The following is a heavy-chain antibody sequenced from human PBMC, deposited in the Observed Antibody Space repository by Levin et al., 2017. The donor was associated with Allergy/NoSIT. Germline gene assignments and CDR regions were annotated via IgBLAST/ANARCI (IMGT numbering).Heavy chain of an antibody. Sequence: GGSLRFSCAASGFTFDDYAMHWVRQAPGKGLEWVSGISWNSGSIGYADSVKGRFTISRDNAKNSLYLQMNSLRAEDTALYYCAKAWGDYYYYGMDVWGQGTTVTVSS. V-gene: IGHV3-9*01. J-gene: IGHJ6*02. CDR3: AKAWGDYYYYGMDV. CDR1: GFTFDDYA. CDR2: ISWNSGSI. D-gene: IGHD3-16*01.